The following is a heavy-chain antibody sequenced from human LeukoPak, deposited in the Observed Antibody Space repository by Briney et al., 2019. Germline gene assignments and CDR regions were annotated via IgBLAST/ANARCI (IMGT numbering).Heavy chain of an antibody. CDR1: GFTFSSYA. V-gene: IGHV4-38-2*01. D-gene: IGHD3-10*01. CDR3: AGYGSGVYYYGMDV. CDR2: IYYSGST. Sequence: GSLRLSCAASGFTFSSYAMSWVRQPPGKGLEWIGSIYYSGSTYYSPSLKSRVTISVDTSKNQFSLKLSSVTAADTAVYYCAGYGSGVYYYGMDVWGQGTTVTVSS. J-gene: IGHJ6*02.